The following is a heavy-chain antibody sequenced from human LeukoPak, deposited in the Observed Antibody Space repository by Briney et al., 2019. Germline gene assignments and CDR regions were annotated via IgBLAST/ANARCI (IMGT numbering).Heavy chain of an antibody. D-gene: IGHD3-22*01. CDR1: GYTFTRYA. V-gene: IGHV7-4-1*02. CDR3: ARHDYDDDFDY. CDR2: INMYTANP. Sequence: GASVKVSCKAPGYTFTRYAINWLRQAPGQGLEWMGWINMYTANPAYAQGFTERFVFSLDTSVTTAYLQISNLKTEDTAVYYCARHDYDDDFDYWGQGTLVTVSS. J-gene: IGHJ4*02.